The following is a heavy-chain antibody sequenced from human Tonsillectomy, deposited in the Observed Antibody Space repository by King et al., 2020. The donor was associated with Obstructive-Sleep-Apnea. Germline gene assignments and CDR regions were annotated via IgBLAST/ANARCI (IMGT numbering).Heavy chain of an antibody. CDR3: ARFYWSLDY. J-gene: IGHJ4*02. CDR2: IYHSGIT. V-gene: IGHV4-4*02. CDR1: GGSFTSSHW. Sequence: VQLQESGPGLVKPSGTLSLTCAVSGGSFTSSHWWSCVRQPPGKGLEWIGEIYHSGITHYNPSLKSRLTISIDKSKNQFSLKLTSVTAADTAVYYCARFYWSLDYWGQGTLVTVSS. D-gene: IGHD3-9*01.